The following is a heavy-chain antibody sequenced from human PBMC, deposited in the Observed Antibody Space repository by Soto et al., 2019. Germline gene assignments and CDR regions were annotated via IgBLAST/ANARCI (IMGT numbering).Heavy chain of an antibody. V-gene: IGHV1-69*13. CDR2: IIPIFGTA. CDR1: GGTFSTYA. D-gene: IGHD5-18*01. J-gene: IGHJ6*02. CDR3: ARAAYSYGTAYLSYYYGMDV. Sequence: SVKVSCKASGGTFSTYAISWVRQAPGQGLEWVGGIIPIFGTANYAQKFQGRVTITADESTSTAYMELSSLRSEDTAVYYCARAAYSYGTAYLSYYYGMDVWGQGTTVTVSS.